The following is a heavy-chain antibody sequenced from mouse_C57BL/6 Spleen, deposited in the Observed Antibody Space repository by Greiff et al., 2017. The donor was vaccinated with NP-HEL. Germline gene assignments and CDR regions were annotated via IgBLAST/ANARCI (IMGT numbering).Heavy chain of an antibody. CDR3: ARYDGLHGCAY. Sequence: VQLQQSGAELARPGASVKLSCKASGYTFTSYGISWVKQRTGQGLEWIGEIYPRSGNTYYNEKFKGKATLTADKSSSTAYMELRSLTSEDSAVYFCARYDGLHGCAYWGQGTLVTVAA. V-gene: IGHV1-81*01. CDR1: GYTFTSYG. CDR2: IYPRSGNT. D-gene: IGHD2-3*01. J-gene: IGHJ3*01.